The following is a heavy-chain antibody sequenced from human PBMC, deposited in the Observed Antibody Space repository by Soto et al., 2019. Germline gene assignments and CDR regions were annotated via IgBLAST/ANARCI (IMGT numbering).Heavy chain of an antibody. CDR2: IIPVFGTP. Sequence: QVQLVQSGAEVKKPGSSVKVSCTASGGSLSNFGISWVRQAPGQGLEWMGAIIPVFGTPNYAQKYQDRVTISADESTPTVYLEVRSLTSEDTAVYYCARGDATKIVVTTYYAMDVWGQGTTVTVSS. D-gene: IGHD3-22*01. J-gene: IGHJ6*02. V-gene: IGHV1-69*12. CDR3: ARGDATKIVVTTYYAMDV. CDR1: GGSLSNFG.